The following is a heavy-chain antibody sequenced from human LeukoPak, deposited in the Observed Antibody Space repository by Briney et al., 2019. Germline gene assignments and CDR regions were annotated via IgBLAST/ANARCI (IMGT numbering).Heavy chain of an antibody. Sequence: GGSLRLSCAASGFTFSSYEMNWVRQAPGKGLEWVSYISSSRSTIYYADSVKGRFTISRDNAKNSLYLQMNSLRAEDTAVYYCAELGITMIGGVWGKGTTVTISS. CDR2: ISSSRSTI. D-gene: IGHD3-10*02. CDR1: GFTFSSYE. J-gene: IGHJ6*04. V-gene: IGHV3-48*03. CDR3: AELGITMIGGV.